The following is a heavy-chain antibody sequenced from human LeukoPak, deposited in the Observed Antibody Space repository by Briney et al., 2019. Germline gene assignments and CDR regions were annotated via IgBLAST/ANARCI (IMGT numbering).Heavy chain of an antibody. CDR3: ASRVFDY. Sequence: GGSLRLSCAASEFTFSGYWMSWVRQAPGKGLEWVANIKQDGSEKNYVDSVKGRFTISRDNTKNSLYLQMSSLRAEDTAVYYCASRVFDYWGQGTLVTVSS. V-gene: IGHV3-7*01. J-gene: IGHJ4*02. CDR2: IKQDGSEK. CDR1: EFTFSGYW. D-gene: IGHD5-24*01.